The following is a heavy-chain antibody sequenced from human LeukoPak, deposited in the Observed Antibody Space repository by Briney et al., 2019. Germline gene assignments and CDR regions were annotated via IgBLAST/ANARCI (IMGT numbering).Heavy chain of an antibody. CDR3: ARGADAEYFQH. V-gene: IGHV1-2*02. CDR2: VNPNSGDT. CDR1: GYTFTGYY. Sequence: ASVKVSCKASGYTFTGYYIHWVRQAPGQGLEWMGWVNPNSGDTSYAQKFQGRVTMTRDTSISTAYMDLSSLRSDDTAVYYCARGADAEYFQHWVQATLVTVSS. J-gene: IGHJ1*01.